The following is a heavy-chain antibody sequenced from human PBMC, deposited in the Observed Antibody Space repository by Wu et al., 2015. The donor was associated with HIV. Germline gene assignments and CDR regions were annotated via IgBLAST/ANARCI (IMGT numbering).Heavy chain of an antibody. CDR2: IIPIFGTA. V-gene: IGHV1-69*12. CDR1: GGTFNTYG. D-gene: IGHD3-22*01. Sequence: QVQLVQSGAEVKKPGSSVKVSCKASGGTFNTYGIIWVRQAPGQGLEWMGGIIPIFGTADYAQKFQGRVTITADESTSTAYMELSSLRSEDTAVYYCARGLDYYDSSGYYSVLRVWGQGTLVTVSS. J-gene: IGHJ4*02. CDR3: ARGLDYYDSSGYYSVLRV.